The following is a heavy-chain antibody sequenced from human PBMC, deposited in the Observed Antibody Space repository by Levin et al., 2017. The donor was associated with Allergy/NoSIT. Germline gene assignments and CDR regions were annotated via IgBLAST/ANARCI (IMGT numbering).Heavy chain of an antibody. Sequence: GESLKISCVASGFTFSSYWMSWVRQVPGKGLEWVANIKQDGSEKYYVDSVKGRFTISRDNAKNSLSLQMNSLRDEDTAVYYCARDILTMVRGIINYHYYSYYGMDVWGQGTTVTVSS. D-gene: IGHD3-10*01. J-gene: IGHJ6*02. CDR2: IKQDGSEK. V-gene: IGHV3-7*01. CDR3: ARDILTMVRGIINYHYYSYYGMDV. CDR1: GFTFSSYW.